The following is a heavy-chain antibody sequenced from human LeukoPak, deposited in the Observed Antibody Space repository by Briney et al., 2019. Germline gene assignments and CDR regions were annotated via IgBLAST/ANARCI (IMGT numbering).Heavy chain of an antibody. V-gene: IGHV3-73*01. Sequence: GGSLRLSCAASGLTFSDSAMHWVRQAFGKGLEWVGRIRSTANNYATAYSASVKGRFTISRDDSKNTAYLQMDSLKTEDTAVYYCTRLDDITPYYFKGFDYWGQGTLVTVSS. J-gene: IGHJ4*02. CDR1: GLTFSDSA. CDR3: TRLDDITPYYFKGFDY. CDR2: IRSTANNYAT. D-gene: IGHD3-22*01.